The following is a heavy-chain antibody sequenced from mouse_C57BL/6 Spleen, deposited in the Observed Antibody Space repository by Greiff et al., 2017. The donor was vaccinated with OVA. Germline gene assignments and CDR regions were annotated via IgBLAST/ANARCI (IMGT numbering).Heavy chain of an antibody. CDR1: GFTFNTYA. V-gene: IGHV10-3*01. CDR2: IRSKSSNYAT. D-gene: IGHD2-3*01. CDR3: VSEGIYDGYYGRARDY. Sequence: DAGGGLVQPKGSLKLSCAASGFTFNTYAMHWVRQAPGKGLEWVARIRSKSSNYATYYADSVKDRFTISRDDSKSMRYLQMNNLKTEDTAMYYCVSEGIYDGYYGRARDYWGQGTSVTVSS. J-gene: IGHJ4*01.